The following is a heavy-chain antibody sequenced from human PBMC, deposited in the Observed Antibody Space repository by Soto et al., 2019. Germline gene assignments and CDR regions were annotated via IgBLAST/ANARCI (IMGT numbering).Heavy chain of an antibody. D-gene: IGHD1-1*01. CDR2: INHSGST. V-gene: IGHV4-34*01. CDR1: GGSVSGYY. CDR3: ARGGETGTTCLDY. J-gene: IGHJ4*02. Sequence: QVQLQQWGAGLLKPSETLSLTCAVYGGSVSGYYWSWIRQPQGKGLEWIGEINHSGSTNYNPSLKSRVTISVDTSKNQFSLKLSSVTDADTAVYYCARGGETGTTCLDYWGQGTLVTVSS.